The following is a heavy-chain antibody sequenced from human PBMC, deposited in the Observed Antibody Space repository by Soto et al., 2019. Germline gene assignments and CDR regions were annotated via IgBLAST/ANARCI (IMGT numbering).Heavy chain of an antibody. CDR3: ARHHQITAGAFYYGIDV. CDR2: MYYSGTT. V-gene: IGHV4-39*01. D-gene: IGHD6-13*01. CDR1: GASISSSSWY. Sequence: SETLSLTCTVSGASISSSSWYWGWIRQPTGKGLEWIASMYYSGTTYYNPSLRSRVTISEDRSKNQFSLKLNSVTAADTAVYYCARHHQITAGAFYYGIDVWGQGTTVT. J-gene: IGHJ6*02.